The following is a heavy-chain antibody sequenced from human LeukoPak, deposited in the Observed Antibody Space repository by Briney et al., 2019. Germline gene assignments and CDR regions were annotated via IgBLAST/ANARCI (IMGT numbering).Heavy chain of an antibody. CDR3: GTVFDY. Sequence: GGSLRLSCAVSGLRFSDYWMHWVRQAPGKGLVWVSRIDTAGTGTSYADSVKGRFTISRDSAKNTLFLQVNSLRVDDTAVYYCGTVFDYWGQGVLVTVSS. CDR1: GLRFSDYW. V-gene: IGHV3-74*01. J-gene: IGHJ4*02. CDR2: IDTAGTGT.